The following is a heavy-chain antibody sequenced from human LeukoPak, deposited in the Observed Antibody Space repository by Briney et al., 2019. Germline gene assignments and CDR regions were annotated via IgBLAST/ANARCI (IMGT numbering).Heavy chain of an antibody. CDR2: INPNSGGT. CDR1: GYTFTAYD. J-gene: IGHJ3*02. Sequence: ASVKVSCKASGYTFTAYDMHWVRQAPGQGLEWMGWINPNSGGTNYAQKFQGRVTMTRDTSMSTVYMELSRLRPDDTAVYYCAKRRDGYNLEAFDMWGQGTMVTVSS. CDR3: AKRRDGYNLEAFDM. D-gene: IGHD5-24*01. V-gene: IGHV1-2*02.